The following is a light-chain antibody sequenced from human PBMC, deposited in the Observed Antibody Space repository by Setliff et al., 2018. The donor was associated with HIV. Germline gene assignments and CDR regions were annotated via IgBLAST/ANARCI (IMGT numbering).Light chain of an antibody. CDR3: TSSTSTNTGV. V-gene: IGLV2-18*02. CDR2: EVR. Sequence: QSALTQPPSVSGSPGQSVTISCTGTSSDVGFYNRVSWYQQSPGTAPKLMIFEVRYRPSGVPDRFSGSKSGSTASLTISGLQAEDEADYYCTSSTSTNTGVFGSGTKVTV. CDR1: SSDVGFYNR. J-gene: IGLJ1*01.